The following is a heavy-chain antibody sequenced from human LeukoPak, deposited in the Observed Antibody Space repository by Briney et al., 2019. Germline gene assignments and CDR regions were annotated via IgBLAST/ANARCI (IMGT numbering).Heavy chain of an antibody. D-gene: IGHD5-12*01. V-gene: IGHV3-23*01. J-gene: IGHJ4*02. Sequence: PGGSLRLSCAASGFTFSSYDMSWVRQAPGMGLEWVSAIGGSDGNTYYADSVKGRFTISRDNSKNSLYLQINSLRADDTAVYYCAKVQYSDYDMNFDSWGEGTLVTVSS. CDR3: AKVQYSDYDMNFDS. CDR1: GFTFSSYD. CDR2: IGGSDGNT.